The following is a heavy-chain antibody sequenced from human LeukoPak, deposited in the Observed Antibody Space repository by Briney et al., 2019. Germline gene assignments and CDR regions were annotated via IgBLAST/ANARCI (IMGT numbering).Heavy chain of an antibody. J-gene: IGHJ6*02. V-gene: IGHV1-18*01. Sequence: XXXGQGXXXXGWISAYNGNTNYAQKLQGRVTMTTDTSTSTAYMELRSLRSDDTAVYYCARDYSSGFGMDVWGQGTTVTVSS. CDR3: ARDYSSGFGMDV. D-gene: IGHD3-22*01. CDR2: ISAYNGNT.